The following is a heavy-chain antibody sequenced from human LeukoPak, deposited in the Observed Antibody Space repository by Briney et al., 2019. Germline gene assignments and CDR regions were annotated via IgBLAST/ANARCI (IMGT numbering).Heavy chain of an antibody. J-gene: IGHJ4*02. D-gene: IGHD2-15*01. V-gene: IGHV3-7*01. Sequence: GGSLRLSCATSGFFFNSYWLTWVRQAPGMGLEWVANIKQDGSEIYYVDSVKGRFIISRDNAKNSLYLEMNSLRAEDTAVYYCARDRPMGCSGGSCHSLVYWGQGTLVTVSS. CDR2: IKQDGSEI. CDR3: ARDRPMGCSGGSCHSLVY. CDR1: GFFFNSYW.